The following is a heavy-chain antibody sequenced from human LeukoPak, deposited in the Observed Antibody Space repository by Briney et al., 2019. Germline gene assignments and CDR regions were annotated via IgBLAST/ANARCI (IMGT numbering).Heavy chain of an antibody. Sequence: GGSLRLSCADSGFTFSSYSMNWVRQAPGKGLEWVSVIYSGGSTYYADSVKGRFTISRDNSKNTLYLQMNSLRAEDTAVYYCARDRYYYGSGSLRYGMDVWGQGTTVTVSS. J-gene: IGHJ6*02. D-gene: IGHD3-10*01. CDR3: ARDRYYYGSGSLRYGMDV. CDR2: IYSGGST. V-gene: IGHV3-66*01. CDR1: GFTFSSYS.